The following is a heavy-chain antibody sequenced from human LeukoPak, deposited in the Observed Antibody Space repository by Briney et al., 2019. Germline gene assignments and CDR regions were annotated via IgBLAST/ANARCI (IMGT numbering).Heavy chain of an antibody. CDR3: AKEGYSSGWYSGGVDY. CDR1: GFTFSSYA. V-gene: IGHV3-23*01. Sequence: PAGGSLRLSCAASGFTFSSYAMSWVRQAPGKGLEWVSAISGSGGSTYYADSVKGRFTISRDNSKNTLYLQMNSLRAEDTAVYYCAKEGYSSGWYSGGVDYWGQGTLVTVSS. D-gene: IGHD6-19*01. CDR2: ISGSGGST. J-gene: IGHJ4*02.